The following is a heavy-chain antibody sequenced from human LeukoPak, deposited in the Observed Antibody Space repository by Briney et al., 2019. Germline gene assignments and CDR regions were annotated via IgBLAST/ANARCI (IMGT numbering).Heavy chain of an antibody. CDR2: IYPGDFDT. Sequence: GESLKISCKGSGYSFTSYWIGWVRQMPGKGLEWMGIIYPGDFDTRYSPSFQGQVTISADKSISTAYLQWSSLKASDSAMYYCTRRSLCSGGSCYPDYWGQGTLVTVSS. CDR1: GYSFTSYW. V-gene: IGHV5-51*01. D-gene: IGHD2-15*01. J-gene: IGHJ4*02. CDR3: TRRSLCSGGSCYPDY.